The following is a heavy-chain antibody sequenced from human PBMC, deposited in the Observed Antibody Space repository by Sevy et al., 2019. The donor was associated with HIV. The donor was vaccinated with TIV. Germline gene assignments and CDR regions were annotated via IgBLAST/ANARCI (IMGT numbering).Heavy chain of an antibody. D-gene: IGHD2-15*01. CDR1: GFTFSRYW. J-gene: IGHJ4*02. CDR3: AIIPKPLRGKGDLGY. V-gene: IGHV3-7*01. CDR2: IKQDGSEK. Sequence: GGSLRLSCVASGFTFSRYWMSWVRQAPGKELEWVANIKQDGSEKYYVDSVRGRFTISRDNAKNSLYLQMNSLRAEDTAVYYCAIIPKPLRGKGDLGYWGQGTLVTVSS.